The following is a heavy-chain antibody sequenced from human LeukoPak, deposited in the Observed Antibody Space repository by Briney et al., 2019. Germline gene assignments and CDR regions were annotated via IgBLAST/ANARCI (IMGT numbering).Heavy chain of an antibody. CDR1: GFTFSDYY. CDR3: ARNSASYYYGMDV. D-gene: IGHD4-23*01. Sequence: GGSLRLSCAASGFTFSDYYMSWIRQAPGKGLEWVSYISSSGSTIYYTDSVKGRFTISRDNAKNSLYLQMNSLRAEDTAVYYCARNSASYYYGMDVWGQGTTVTVSS. J-gene: IGHJ6*02. V-gene: IGHV3-11*01. CDR2: ISSSGSTI.